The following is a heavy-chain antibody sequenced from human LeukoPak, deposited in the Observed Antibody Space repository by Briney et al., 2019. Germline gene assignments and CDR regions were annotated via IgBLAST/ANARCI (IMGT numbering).Heavy chain of an antibody. CDR2: IIAYNGNT. Sequence: ASVKVSCKASGYTFTSYGISWVRQAPGQGLEWMGWIIAYNGNTNYAQKLQGRVTMTTDTSTSTAYMELRSLRSDDTAVYYCARVGAWYSSYYYYGMDVWGQGTTVTVSS. D-gene: IGHD6-13*01. J-gene: IGHJ6*02. CDR3: ARVGAWYSSYYYYGMDV. CDR1: GYTFTSYG. V-gene: IGHV1-18*01.